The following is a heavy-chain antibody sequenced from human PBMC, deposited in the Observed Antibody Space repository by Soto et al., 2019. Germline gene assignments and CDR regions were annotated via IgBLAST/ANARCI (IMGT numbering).Heavy chain of an antibody. V-gene: IGHV4-61*01. CDR1: GGSVSNDNYY. Sequence: QVQLQESGPGLVKPSETLSLTCTVSGGSVSNDNYYWTWIRQPPGKGLEWIAYVYYSGSTTYNPSLKSQITISINTSSTQFSLRPNSVTAADTAVYYCARLSWVGGAYLDYWGQGTLVTVSS. D-gene: IGHD3-10*01. CDR3: ARLSWVGGAYLDY. J-gene: IGHJ4*02. CDR2: VYYSGST.